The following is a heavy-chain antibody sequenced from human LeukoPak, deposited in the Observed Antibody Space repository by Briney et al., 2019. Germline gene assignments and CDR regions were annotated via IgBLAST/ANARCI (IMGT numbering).Heavy chain of an antibody. Sequence: GGSLRLSCAASGFTFSSYSMNWVRQAPGKGLEWVSSISSSSSYIYYADSLKGRFTISRDNAKNSLYPQMNSLRAQDTAVYYCARLRVPGYYDILTGPTLYYYGMDVWGQGTTVTVSS. D-gene: IGHD3-9*01. V-gene: IGHV3-21*01. CDR3: ARLRVPGYYDILTGPTLYYYGMDV. J-gene: IGHJ6*02. CDR2: ISSSSSYI. CDR1: GFTFSSYS.